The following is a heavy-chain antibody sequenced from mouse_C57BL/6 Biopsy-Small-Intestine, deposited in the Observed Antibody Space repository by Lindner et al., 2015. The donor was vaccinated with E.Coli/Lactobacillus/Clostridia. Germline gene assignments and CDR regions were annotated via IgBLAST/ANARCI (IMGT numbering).Heavy chain of an antibody. V-gene: IGHV1-59*01. Sequence: SVKVSCKTSGYTFTGYFMHWVRQAPGQGLEWMGWINPTAGNTDYAQRFRGRVTMTRDTSIKTAYMELSSLRADDTAMYYCARDSRYDIRSGYSFDFWGQGTLVTVS. D-gene: IGHD2-12*01. CDR3: ARDSRYDIRSGYSFDF. J-gene: IGHJ3*01. CDR2: INPTAGNT. CDR1: GYTFTGYF.